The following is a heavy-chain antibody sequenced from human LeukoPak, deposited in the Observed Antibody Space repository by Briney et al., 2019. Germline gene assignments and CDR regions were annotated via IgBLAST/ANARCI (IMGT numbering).Heavy chain of an antibody. J-gene: IGHJ3*02. Sequence: GGSLRLSCAASGFTFDDYAMHWVRQAPGKGLEWVSGISWNSGSIGYADSVKGRFTISRDNAKNSLYLQMNSLRAEDTAVYYCAAPQGNYYDSSGRRTSDAFDIWGQGTMVTVSS. CDR1: GFTFDDYA. V-gene: IGHV3-9*01. CDR2: ISWNSGSI. CDR3: AAPQGNYYDSSGRRTSDAFDI. D-gene: IGHD3-22*01.